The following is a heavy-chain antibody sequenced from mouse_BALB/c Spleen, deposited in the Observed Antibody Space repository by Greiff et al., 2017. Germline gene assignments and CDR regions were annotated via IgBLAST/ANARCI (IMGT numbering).Heavy chain of an antibody. CDR1: GFTFSDYG. V-gene: IGHV5-15*02. CDR3: ARDGGYGNYVWYFDV. D-gene: IGHD2-10*02. Sequence: EVHLVESGGGLVQPGGSRKLSCAASGFTFSDYGMAWVRQAPGKGPEWVAFISNLAYSIYYADTVTGRFTISRENAKNTLYLEMSSLRSEDTAMYYCARDGGYGNYVWYFDVWGAGTTVTVSS. CDR2: ISNLAYSI. J-gene: IGHJ1*01.